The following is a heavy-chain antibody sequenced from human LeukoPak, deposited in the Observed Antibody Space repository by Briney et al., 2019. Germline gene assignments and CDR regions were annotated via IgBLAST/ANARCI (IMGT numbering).Heavy chain of an antibody. CDR2: ISAYNGNT. D-gene: IGHD6-19*01. CDR3: ARDGEYSSGWYTYYYYGMDV. CDR1: GYTLTSYG. V-gene: IGHV1-18*01. J-gene: IGHJ6*02. Sequence: ASVKVSCKASGYTLTSYGISWVRQAPGQGLEWMGWISAYNGNTNYAQKLQGRVTMTTDTSTSTAYMELRSLRSDDTAVYYCARDGEYSSGWYTYYYYGMDVWGQGTTVTVSS.